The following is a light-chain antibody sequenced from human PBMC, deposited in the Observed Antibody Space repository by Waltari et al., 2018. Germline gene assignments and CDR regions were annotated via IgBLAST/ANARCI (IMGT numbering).Light chain of an antibody. CDR1: KLGDQY. V-gene: IGLV3-1*01. CDR3: QAWDVSTVV. CDR2: QAF. Sequence: SYELTQPPSVSVSPGQTASITCSGDKLGDQYASWYRQKPGQSPMLVVYQAFKRPSGIPERFAGSTSGNTATLTLSGTQAMDEADYYCQAWDVSTVVFGGGTKLTVL. J-gene: IGLJ2*01.